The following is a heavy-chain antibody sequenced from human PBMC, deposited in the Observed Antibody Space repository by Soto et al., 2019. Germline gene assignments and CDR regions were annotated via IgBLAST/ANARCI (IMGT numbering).Heavy chain of an antibody. J-gene: IGHJ4*02. CDR1: GYTFTGYY. CDR3: ARVSSGWLTVLGY. D-gene: IGHD6-19*01. CDR2: INPNSGGT. V-gene: IGHV1-2*04. Sequence: ASVKVSCKASGYTFTGYYMHWVRQAPGQGLEWMGWINPNSGGTNYAQKFQGWVTMTRDTSISTAYMELSRLRSDDTAVYYCARVSSGWLTVLGYWGQGTLVTVSS.